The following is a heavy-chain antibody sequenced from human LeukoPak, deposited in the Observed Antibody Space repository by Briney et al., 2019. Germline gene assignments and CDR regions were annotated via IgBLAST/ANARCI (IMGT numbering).Heavy chain of an antibody. J-gene: IGHJ6*02. CDR3: ARLNGSGSPRYYYYYGMDV. CDR2: ISAYNGNT. V-gene: IGHV1-18*01. Sequence: GASVKVSCKASGYTFTSYGISWVRQAPGQGLEWMGWISAYNGNTNYAQKLQGRVTMTTDTSTSTAYMELRSLRSDDTAVYYCARLNGSGSPRYYYYYGMDVWGQGTTVTVSS. CDR1: GYTFTSYG. D-gene: IGHD3-10*01.